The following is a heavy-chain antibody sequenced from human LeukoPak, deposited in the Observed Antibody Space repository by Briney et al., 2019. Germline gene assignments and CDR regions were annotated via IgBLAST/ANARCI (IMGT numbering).Heavy chain of an antibody. CDR2: IYTSGST. D-gene: IGHD4-17*01. CDR1: GGSISSYY. CDR3: ARVSMGYGDYVGWFDP. V-gene: IGHV4-4*07. Sequence: SETLSLTCTVSGGSISSYYWSWIRQPAGKGLEWIGRIYTSGSTNYNPSLKSRVTMSVDTSKNQFSLKLSSVTAADTAVYYCARVSMGYGDYVGWFDPWGQGTLVTVSS. J-gene: IGHJ5*02.